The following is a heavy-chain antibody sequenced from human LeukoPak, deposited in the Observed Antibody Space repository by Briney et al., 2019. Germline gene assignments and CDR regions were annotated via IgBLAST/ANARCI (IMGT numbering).Heavy chain of an antibody. V-gene: IGHV3-30*18. CDR1: GFTFSSYW. CDR2: ISYDGSNK. J-gene: IGHJ4*02. Sequence: GGSLRLSCAASGFTFSSYWMHWVRQAPGKGLEWVAVISYDGSNKYYADSVKGRFTISRDNSKNTLYLQMNSLRAEDTAVYYCAKDLPSIVVVPAAIFDYWGQGTLVTVSS. D-gene: IGHD2-2*01. CDR3: AKDLPSIVVVPAAIFDY.